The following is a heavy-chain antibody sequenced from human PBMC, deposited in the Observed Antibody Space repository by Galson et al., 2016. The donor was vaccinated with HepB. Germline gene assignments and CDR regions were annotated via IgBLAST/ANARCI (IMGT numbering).Heavy chain of an antibody. CDR3: ARDSDYGMGV. J-gene: IGHJ6*04. CDR1: GVSISSYY. CDR2: LFYSGST. Sequence: SETLSLTCTVSGVSISSYYWSWIRQSPGKGLEWIGYLFYSGSTTYNPSLRGRVTLSVAMSKKQLSLRLSSVTAADTAVYYCARDSDYGMGVWATGTTVTVSS. V-gene: IGHV4-59*01.